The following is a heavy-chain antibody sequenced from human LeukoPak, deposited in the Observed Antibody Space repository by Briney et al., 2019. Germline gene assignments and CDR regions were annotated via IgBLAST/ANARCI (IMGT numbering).Heavy chain of an antibody. V-gene: IGHV1-18*01. CDR2: ISGYNGNT. Sequence: ASVKVSCKASGYTFTSYGISWVRQAPGQGLEWMGWISGYNGNTNYALKLQGRVTMTTGTSTSTANMELRSLRSDDTAVYYCAITLVPAAIPFDYWGQGTLVTVSS. D-gene: IGHD2-2*02. CDR1: GYTFTSYG. CDR3: AITLVPAAIPFDY. J-gene: IGHJ4*02.